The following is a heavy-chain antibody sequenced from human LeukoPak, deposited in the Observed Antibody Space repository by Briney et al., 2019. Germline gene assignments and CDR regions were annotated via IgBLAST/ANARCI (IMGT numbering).Heavy chain of an antibody. CDR3: ARQDGYCSGGSCYSRHYGMDV. CDR1: GGSISSYY. CDR2: IYYSGST. D-gene: IGHD2-15*01. J-gene: IGHJ6*02. Sequence: PSETLSLTCTVSGGSISSYYWSWTRQPPGKGLEWIGYIYYSGSTNYNPSLKSRVTISVDTSKNQFSLKLSSVTAADTAVYYCARQDGYCSGGSCYSRHYGMDVWGQGTTVTVSS. V-gene: IGHV4-59*01.